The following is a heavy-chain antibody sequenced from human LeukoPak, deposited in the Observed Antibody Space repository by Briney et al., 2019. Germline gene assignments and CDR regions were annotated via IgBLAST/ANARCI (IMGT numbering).Heavy chain of an antibody. CDR2: IYYSGST. CDR3: ARDGGHYDSSGYYFPFDY. Sequence: SETLSLTCTVSGGSISSSSYYWGWIRQPPGKGLEWIGSIYYSGSTHYNPSLKSRVTISVDTSKNQFSLKLSSVTAADTAVYYCARDGGHYDSSGYYFPFDYWGQGTLVTVSS. CDR1: GGSISSSSYY. J-gene: IGHJ4*02. V-gene: IGHV4-39*07. D-gene: IGHD3-22*01.